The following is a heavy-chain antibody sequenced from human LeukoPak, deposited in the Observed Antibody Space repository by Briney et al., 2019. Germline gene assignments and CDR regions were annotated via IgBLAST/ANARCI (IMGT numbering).Heavy chain of an antibody. D-gene: IGHD3-10*01. V-gene: IGHV1-8*01. CDR3: ARGPTMVRGVGPDMDV. Sequence: ASVKVSCKASGYTFTSYDINWVRQATGQGLEWMGWMNPNSGSTGYAQKFQGRVTMTRNTSISTAYMELGSLRSEDTAVYYCARGPTMVRGVGPDMDVWGKGTTVTVSS. J-gene: IGHJ6*03. CDR1: GYTFTSYD. CDR2: MNPNSGST.